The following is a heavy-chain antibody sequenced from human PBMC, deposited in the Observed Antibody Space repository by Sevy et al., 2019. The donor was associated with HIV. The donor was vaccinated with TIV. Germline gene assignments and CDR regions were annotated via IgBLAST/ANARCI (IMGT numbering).Heavy chain of an antibody. CDR2: IWFDGSIR. D-gene: IGHD4-17*01. CDR3: TREDSPRGLRAFDI. V-gene: IGHV3-30-3*01. CDR1: GFTFSGYS. J-gene: IGHJ3*02. Sequence: GGSLRLSCEASGFTFSGYSMHGVRQAPGKGLEWVTSIWFDGSIRYYTDSVKGRFTISRDNSKNTLYLQMDSLRVEDTAVYYCTREDSPRGLRAFDIWGQGTVVTVSS.